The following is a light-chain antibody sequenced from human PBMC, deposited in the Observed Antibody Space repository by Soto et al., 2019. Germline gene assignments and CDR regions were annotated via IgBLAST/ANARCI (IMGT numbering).Light chain of an antibody. Sequence: QSVLTQPPSVSAAPGQTVTISCSGSSSNIANNYVSWYQQFPGTAPKLLIYETDKRLSGIPDRFSGSKSGTSATLGITGLQTGDEADYYCGTWDSSLRALVLGGGTKVTVL. CDR2: ETD. CDR3: GTWDSSLRALV. CDR1: SSNIANNY. J-gene: IGLJ3*02. V-gene: IGLV1-51*02.